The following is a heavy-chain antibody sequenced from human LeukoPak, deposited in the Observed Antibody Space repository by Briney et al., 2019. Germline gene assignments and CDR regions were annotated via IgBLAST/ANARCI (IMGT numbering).Heavy chain of an antibody. V-gene: IGHV4-39*01. D-gene: IGHD3-16*02. CDR3: ARLGELSLILDY. Sequence: PSETLSLTCTVSGGSISSSSYYLGWIRQPPGKGLEWIGSIYYSGSTYYNPSLKSRVTISVDTSKNQFSLKLSSVTAADTAVYSCARLGELSLILDYWGQGTLVTVSS. J-gene: IGHJ4*02. CDR1: GGSISSSSYY. CDR2: IYYSGST.